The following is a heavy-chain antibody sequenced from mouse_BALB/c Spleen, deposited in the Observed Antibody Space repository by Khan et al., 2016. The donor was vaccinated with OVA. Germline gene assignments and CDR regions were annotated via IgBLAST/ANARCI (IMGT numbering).Heavy chain of an antibody. V-gene: IGHV5-6*01. CDR1: GFTFSNYG. CDR2: ISSGGDYT. Sequence: EVELVESGGDLVKPGGSLKLSCAASGFTFSNYGMSWVRQTPDKRMEWVATISSGGDYTYYPDSVKGRFTISRYNAKNPLYLQMSSLKSEDTAMYYCASHLTGSFAYWGQGTLVTVSA. D-gene: IGHD4-1*01. CDR3: ASHLTGSFAY. J-gene: IGHJ3*01.